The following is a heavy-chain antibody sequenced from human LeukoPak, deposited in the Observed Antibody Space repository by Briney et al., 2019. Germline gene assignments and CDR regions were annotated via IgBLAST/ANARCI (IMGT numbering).Heavy chain of an antibody. CDR1: GFTFGDYA. D-gene: IGHD2-21*02. CDR3: TRAGSDYWFDP. Sequence: GGSLGLSCTASGFTFGDYAMSWVRQAPGKGLEWVGFIRSKAYGGTTEYAASVKGRFTISRDDSKSIAYLQMNSLKTEDTAVYYCTRAGSDYWFDPWGQGTLVTVSS. CDR2: IRSKAYGGTT. V-gene: IGHV3-49*04. J-gene: IGHJ5*02.